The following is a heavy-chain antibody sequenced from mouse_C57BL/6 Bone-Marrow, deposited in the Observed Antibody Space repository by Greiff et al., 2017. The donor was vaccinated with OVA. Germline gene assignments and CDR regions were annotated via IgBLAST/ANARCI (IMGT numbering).Heavy chain of an antibody. Sequence: EVKLMESGGDLVKPGGSLKLSCAASGFTFSSYGMSWVRQTPDKRLEWVATISSGGSYTYYPDSVKGRFTISRDNAKNTLYLQMSSLKSEDTAMYYCARRTSLITTVEDYYAMDYWGQGTSVTVSS. CDR2: ISSGGSYT. CDR1: GFTFSSYG. CDR3: ARRTSLITTVEDYYAMDY. J-gene: IGHJ4*01. V-gene: IGHV5-6*02. D-gene: IGHD1-1*01.